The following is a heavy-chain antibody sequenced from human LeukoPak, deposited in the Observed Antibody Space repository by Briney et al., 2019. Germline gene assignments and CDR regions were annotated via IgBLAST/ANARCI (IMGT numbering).Heavy chain of an antibody. CDR3: ARGDTLSDLNAFDL. J-gene: IGHJ3*01. CDR2: ITVSSST. CDR1: GFTCSTYT. Sequence: GGSLRLSCAAAGFTCSTYTMNWVRQAPGKGLEWLSYITVSSSTYYADSVQGRFTISRDNAKNSLYLQMNSLRDEDTAVYYCARGDTLSDLNAFDLWGQGTMVTVSS. V-gene: IGHV3-48*02.